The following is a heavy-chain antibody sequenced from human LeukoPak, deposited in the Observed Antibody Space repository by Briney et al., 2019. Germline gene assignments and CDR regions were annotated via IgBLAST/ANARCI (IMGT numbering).Heavy chain of an antibody. CDR1: GFTFSSYG. V-gene: IGHV3-33*01. J-gene: IGHJ4*02. D-gene: IGHD4-23*01. CDR3: ARGRPHGNDY. CDR2: IWYDGSNK. Sequence: GGSLRLSCAASGFTFSSYGMHWVRQAPGKGLEWVAVIWYDGSNKYYADSVKGRFSISRDNAKNTPYLQMNSLRVEDTAVYYCARGRPHGNDYWGQGTLVTVSS.